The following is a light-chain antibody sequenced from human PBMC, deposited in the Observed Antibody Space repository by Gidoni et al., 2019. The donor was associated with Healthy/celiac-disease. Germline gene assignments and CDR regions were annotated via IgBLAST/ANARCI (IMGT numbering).Light chain of an antibody. Sequence: EIVLTQSPATQSFSPGEIATISCRASQSVRSYLAWYQQKTGQALRLLIYDSSNRATGILAMFSGSGSGTDFTLTISSLEPEDFAVYYCQQRSNWPLMYTFGQGTKLEIK. CDR3: QQRSNWPLMYT. J-gene: IGKJ2*01. CDR2: DSS. CDR1: QSVRSY. V-gene: IGKV3-11*01.